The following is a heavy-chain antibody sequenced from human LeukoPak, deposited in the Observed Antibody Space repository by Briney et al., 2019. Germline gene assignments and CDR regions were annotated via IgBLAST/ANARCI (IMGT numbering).Heavy chain of an antibody. CDR2: ISAGSDVI. V-gene: IGHV3-23*01. D-gene: IGHD2-21*02. Sequence: GGSLRLSCAASGFTFSSCAMSWVRQAPGKGLEWVSAISAGSDVIYYADSVRGRFTISRDNSKNTLYLQMNSLRAEDTAVYYCAKDSCGGDCYPSYFDYWGQGTLVTVSS. CDR1: GFTFSSCA. J-gene: IGHJ4*02. CDR3: AKDSCGGDCYPSYFDY.